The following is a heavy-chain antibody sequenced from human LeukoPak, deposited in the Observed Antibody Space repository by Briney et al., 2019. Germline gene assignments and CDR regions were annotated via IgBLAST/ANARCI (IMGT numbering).Heavy chain of an antibody. D-gene: IGHD3-9*01. Sequence: GASVKVSCKASGYTFSSSYMHWVRQAPGQGLEWMGIINLIGGTTSYAQKFQGRVTMTEDTSTDTAYMELSSLRSEDTAVYYCATVRYDILTGYGRDNWFDPWGQGTLVTVSS. CDR1: GYTFSSSY. CDR3: ATVRYDILTGYGRDNWFDP. V-gene: IGHV1-46*01. CDR2: INLIGGTT. J-gene: IGHJ5*02.